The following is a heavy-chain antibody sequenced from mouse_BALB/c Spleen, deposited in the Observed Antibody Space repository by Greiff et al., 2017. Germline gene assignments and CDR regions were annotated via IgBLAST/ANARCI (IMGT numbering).Heavy chain of an antibody. V-gene: IGHV7-3*02. D-gene: IGHD3-3*01. CDR2: IRNKANGYTT. CDR1: GFTFTDYY. CDR3: AREGTRRYAMDY. J-gene: IGHJ4*01. Sequence: EVQLVESGGGLVQPGGSLRLSCATSGFTFTDYYMSWVRQPPGKALEWLGFIRNKANGYTTEYSASVKGRFTISRDNSQSILYLQMNTLRAEDSATYYCAREGTRRYAMDYWGQGTSVTVSS.